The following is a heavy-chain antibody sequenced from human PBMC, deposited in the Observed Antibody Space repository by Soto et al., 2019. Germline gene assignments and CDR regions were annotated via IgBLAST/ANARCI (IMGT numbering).Heavy chain of an antibody. D-gene: IGHD2-15*01. CDR2: ISSSSSYI. Sequence: EVQLVESGGGLVKPGGSLRLSCAASGFTFSSYSMNWVRQAPGKGLEWVSSISSSSSYIYYADSVKGRFTISRDNAKNSLYLQMNSLRAEDTAVYYCARDGRYCSGGSCYSYYFDYWGQGTLVTVSS. CDR1: GFTFSSYS. CDR3: ARDGRYCSGGSCYSYYFDY. V-gene: IGHV3-21*01. J-gene: IGHJ4*02.